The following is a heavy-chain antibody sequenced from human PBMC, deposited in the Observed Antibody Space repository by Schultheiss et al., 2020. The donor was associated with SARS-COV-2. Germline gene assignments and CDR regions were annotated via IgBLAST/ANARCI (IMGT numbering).Heavy chain of an antibody. CDR3: ARPMRGISEPFDV. V-gene: IGHV5-10-1*01. D-gene: IGHD3-10*01. Sequence: GESLKISCKASADSFTTYSLTWVRQKPGKGLEWMGRIDLRDSSIKYSPSFQGHVTISADRSISTAYLQWFSLKASDSAMYYCARPMRGISEPFDVWGQGTMVTVSS. CDR2: IDLRDSSI. J-gene: IGHJ3*01. CDR1: ADSFTTYS.